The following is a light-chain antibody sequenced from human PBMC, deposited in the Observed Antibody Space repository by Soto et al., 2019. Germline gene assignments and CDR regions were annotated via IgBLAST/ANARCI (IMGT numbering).Light chain of an antibody. Sequence: QSALTQPASVSGSPGQSITISCTGTSSDVGGYNYVPWYQQHPGKAPKLMIFEVSNRPSGVSHRFSGSKSGNTASLTISGLQTEDEGDYYCSSYTSSSTRVFGTGTKLTVL. CDR2: EVS. CDR3: SSYTSSSTRV. V-gene: IGLV2-14*01. J-gene: IGLJ1*01. CDR1: SSDVGGYNY.